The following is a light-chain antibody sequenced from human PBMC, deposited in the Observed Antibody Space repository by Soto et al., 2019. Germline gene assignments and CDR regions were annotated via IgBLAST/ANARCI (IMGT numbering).Light chain of an antibody. CDR3: QQSFITPLT. J-gene: IGKJ4*01. CDR2: AAS. CDR1: QSISNY. V-gene: IGKV1-39*01. Sequence: DIQMTQSPSSLSASVGDRVTITCRASQSISNYLNWYQQKPGKAPNLLIYAASSLQSGVPSRFSGSGSGTDFTLTISSLQPEDFATYYCQQSFITPLTFGGGTKVAIK.